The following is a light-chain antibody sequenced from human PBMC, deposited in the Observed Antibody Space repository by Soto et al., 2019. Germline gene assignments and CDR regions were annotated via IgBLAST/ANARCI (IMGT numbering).Light chain of an antibody. J-gene: IGLJ1*01. CDR1: SSDVGGYNY. CDR2: DVS. Sequence: QSVLTQPASVSGSPGQSITISCTGTSSDVGGYNYVSWYQQHPGKAPKLMIYDVSNRPSGVSNRFSGSKSGNTASLTISGRKAADEADYYCSSYTSSITLYVFGTGTKLPVL. CDR3: SSYTSSITLYV. V-gene: IGLV2-14*01.